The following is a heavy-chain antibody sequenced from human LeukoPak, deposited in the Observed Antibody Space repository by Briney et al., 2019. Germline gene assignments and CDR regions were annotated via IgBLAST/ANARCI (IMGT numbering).Heavy chain of an antibody. Sequence: GGSLRLSCAASGFTFSNYWMNWVRQAPGKGLECLANIKQDGSETYYADSVKGRFTISRDNAKNSLYLQMNSLRAEDTAVYYCARETPRRGETRDGYRWGQGTLVTVSS. CDR2: IKQDGSET. CDR3: ARETPRRGETRDGYR. D-gene: IGHD5-24*01. CDR1: GFTFSNYW. J-gene: IGHJ4*02. V-gene: IGHV3-7*01.